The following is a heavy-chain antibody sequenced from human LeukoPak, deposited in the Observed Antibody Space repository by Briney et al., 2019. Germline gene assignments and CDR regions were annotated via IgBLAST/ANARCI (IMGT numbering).Heavy chain of an antibody. J-gene: IGHJ3*02. Sequence: KFQGRVTMTTDTSTSTAYMELSSLRSEDTAVYYCARELRGRTGTTVKAFDIWGQGTMVTVSS. D-gene: IGHD1-7*01. CDR3: ARELRGRTGTTVKAFDI. V-gene: IGHV1-18*01.